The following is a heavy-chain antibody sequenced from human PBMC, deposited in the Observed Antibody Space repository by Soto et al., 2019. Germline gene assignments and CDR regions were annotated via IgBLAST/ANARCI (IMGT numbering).Heavy chain of an antibody. CDR3: ARGVHYDSSGYYYFY. D-gene: IGHD3-22*01. Sequence: SVKVSCKASGGTFNKYAISWVRQAPGQGLEWMGGIIPIFGTANYAQNFQGRVTITADESTSTAYMELRSLRSEDTAVYYCARGVHYDSSGYYYFYWGQGTLVTVSS. J-gene: IGHJ4*02. CDR1: GGTFNKYA. V-gene: IGHV1-69*13. CDR2: IIPIFGTA.